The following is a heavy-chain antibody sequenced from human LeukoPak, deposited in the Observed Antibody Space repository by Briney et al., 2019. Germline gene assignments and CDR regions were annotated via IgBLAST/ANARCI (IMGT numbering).Heavy chain of an antibody. Sequence: SETPSLTRTVSGASISSYYWRWIRQPPGQGLEWIRYISYSGSTTYNPSLKSRVTISVDTSKNQFSLKLSSVTAADTAVYYCARSPRPYDSSGYYYSPGFDYWGQGTLVTVSS. D-gene: IGHD3-22*01. CDR2: ISYSGST. J-gene: IGHJ4*02. V-gene: IGHV4-59*08. CDR3: ARSPRPYDSSGYYYSPGFDY. CDR1: GASISSYY.